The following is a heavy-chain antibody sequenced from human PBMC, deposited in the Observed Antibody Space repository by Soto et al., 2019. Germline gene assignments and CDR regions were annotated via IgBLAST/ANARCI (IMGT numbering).Heavy chain of an antibody. Sequence: GGSLRLSCAASGFPFSSYVMAWVRQAPGKGLEWVSGISGGGSNTFYADSAKGRFTISRDNSKNTLLLQMNSLGAEDTAVYYCAKDSNKYSSSLRGRYFDYWGQGIGVTVSS. CDR1: GFPFSSYV. CDR3: AKDSNKYSSSLRGRYFDY. J-gene: IGHJ4*02. CDR2: ISGGGSNT. D-gene: IGHD4-4*01. V-gene: IGHV3-23*01.